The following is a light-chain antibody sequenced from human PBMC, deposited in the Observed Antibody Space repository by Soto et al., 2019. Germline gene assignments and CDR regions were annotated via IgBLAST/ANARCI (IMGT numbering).Light chain of an antibody. CDR1: NFNIGSHT. CDR3: SVWDDSLKGWV. V-gene: IGLV1-44*01. Sequence: QSVLTQPPSASGTPGQRVTISCSGSNFNIGSHTVNWYQQLPGTAPELLMHNNNQRPSGVPDRFSGSKSGTSASLAISGLQSEDEADYSCSVWDDSLKGWVFGGGTKLTVL. J-gene: IGLJ3*02. CDR2: NNN.